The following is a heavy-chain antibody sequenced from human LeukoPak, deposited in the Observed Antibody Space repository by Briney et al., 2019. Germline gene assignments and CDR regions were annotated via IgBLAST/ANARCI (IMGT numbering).Heavy chain of an antibody. Sequence: PGGPLRLSCAPSGFTFSKYWMLWVPQAPGKGLESVSRINTDGTVTTYADSVKGRFTVSRDNADNTMFLQMNSVRDEDTAVYYCATKQWLAPPPDSWGQGTPVTVSS. CDR1: GFTFSKYW. J-gene: IGHJ4*02. CDR3: ATKQWLAPPPDS. D-gene: IGHD6-19*01. V-gene: IGHV3-74*01. CDR2: INTDGTVT.